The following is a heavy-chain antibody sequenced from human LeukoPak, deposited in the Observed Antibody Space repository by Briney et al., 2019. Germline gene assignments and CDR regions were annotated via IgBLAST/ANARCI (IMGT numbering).Heavy chain of an antibody. CDR3: ARDDPISRITIFGVAPGGYYGMDV. CDR2: INPNSGGT. CDR1: GYTFTGYY. V-gene: IGHV1-2*06. Sequence: ASVKVSCKASGYTFTGYYMHWVRQAPGQGLEWMGRINPNSGGTNYAQKFQGRVTMTRDTSISTAYMELSRLRSDDTAVYYCARDDPISRITIFGVAPGGYYGMDVWGQGTTVTVSS. D-gene: IGHD3-3*01. J-gene: IGHJ6*02.